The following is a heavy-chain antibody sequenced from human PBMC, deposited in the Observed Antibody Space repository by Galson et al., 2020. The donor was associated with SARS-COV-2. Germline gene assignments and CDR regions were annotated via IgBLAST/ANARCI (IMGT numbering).Heavy chain of an antibody. J-gene: IGHJ5*02. V-gene: IGHV3-33*05. Sequence: GGSLRLSCEASGFIFSTFGMHWVRQAPGKGLEWVAFMSFDGSNEYYADSVKGRFTVSRDNSKNTLYLQMNSLRAEDTAVYYCARDRYCDYTTCYNWFDPWGQGTLVTVSS. CDR3: ARDRYCDYTTCYNWFDP. D-gene: IGHD2-2*01. CDR2: MSFDGSNE. CDR1: GFIFSTFG.